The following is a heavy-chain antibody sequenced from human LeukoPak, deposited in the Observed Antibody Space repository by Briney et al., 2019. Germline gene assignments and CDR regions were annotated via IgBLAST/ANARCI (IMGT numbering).Heavy chain of an antibody. J-gene: IGHJ4*02. V-gene: IGHV3-23*01. D-gene: IGHD2-2*01. CDR3: AKAVAVPGALSGYYDF. CDR2: VSASGYST. Sequence: GGSLRLSCATSGFTFGNFAMSWVRQAPGKGLEWVSAVSASGYSTYYADSAKGRFTISRDNSKNALYLQMNSLSAEDTAVYFCAKAVAVPGALSGYYDFWGQGTLVTVSS. CDR1: GFTFGNFA.